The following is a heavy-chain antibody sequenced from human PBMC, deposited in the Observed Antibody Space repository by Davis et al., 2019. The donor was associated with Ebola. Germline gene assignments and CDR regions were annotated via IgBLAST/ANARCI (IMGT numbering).Heavy chain of an antibody. CDR1: GFTFSNYG. D-gene: IGHD6-19*01. V-gene: IGHV3-30*02. CDR2: MRYDGSNK. CDR3: ARDPDTSGYYSWFDP. J-gene: IGHJ5*02. Sequence: GGSLRLSCAASGFTFSNYGLYWVRQAPGKGLEWVAFMRYDGSNKYYTDSMRGRFTISRDNSKNTLYLQMNSLRVEDTAVYYCARDPDTSGYYSWFDPWGQGTLVTVS.